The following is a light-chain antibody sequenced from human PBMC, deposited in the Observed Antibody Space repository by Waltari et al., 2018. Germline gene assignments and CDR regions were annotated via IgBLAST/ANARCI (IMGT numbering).Light chain of an antibody. Sequence: QSALTQPASVSVSPGQSVTIFCAGTSNDVGGYNSVSWYQQDPGQAPRVIIYDVRDRPSGVSHLFSGYQCSNTASLTISGLQAEDDADYYCSSQSSNDVVLFGGGTKLTVL. CDR3: SSQSSNDVVL. J-gene: IGLJ2*01. CDR1: SNDVGGYNS. CDR2: DVR. V-gene: IGLV2-14*01.